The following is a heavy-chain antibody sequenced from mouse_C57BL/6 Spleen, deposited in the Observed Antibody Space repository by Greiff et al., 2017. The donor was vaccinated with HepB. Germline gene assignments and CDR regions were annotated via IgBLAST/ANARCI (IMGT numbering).Heavy chain of an antibody. J-gene: IGHJ2*01. CDR1: GFTFTDYY. V-gene: IGHV7-3*01. Sequence: EVKLMESGGGLVQPGGSLSLSCAASGFTFTDYYMSWVRQPPGKALEWLGFIRNKANGYTTEYSASVKGRFTISRDNSQSILYLQMNALRAEDSATYYCARTAQATGYFDYWGQGTTLTVSS. CDR3: ARTAQATGYFDY. D-gene: IGHD3-2*02. CDR2: IRNKANGYTT.